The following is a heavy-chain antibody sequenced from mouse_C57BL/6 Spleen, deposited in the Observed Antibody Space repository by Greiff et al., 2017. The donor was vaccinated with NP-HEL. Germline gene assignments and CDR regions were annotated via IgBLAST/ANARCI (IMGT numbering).Heavy chain of an antibody. CDR2: INPSTGGT. D-gene: IGHD1-1*01. Sequence: EVQLQQSGPELVKPGASVKISCKASGYSFTGYYMNWVKQSPEKSLEWIGEINPSTGGTTYNQKFKAKATLTVDKSSSTAYMQLKSLTSEDSAVYYCARDYGSDAMDYWGQGTSVTVSS. J-gene: IGHJ4*01. V-gene: IGHV1-42*01. CDR3: ARDYGSDAMDY. CDR1: GYSFTGYY.